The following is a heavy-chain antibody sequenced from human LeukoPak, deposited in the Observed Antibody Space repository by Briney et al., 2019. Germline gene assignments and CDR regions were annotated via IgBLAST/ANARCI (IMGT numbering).Heavy chain of an antibody. CDR1: GGSFSGW. V-gene: IGHV4-34*01. J-gene: IGHJ3*02. D-gene: IGHD2-15*01. CDR3: ARHNGWAFDI. CDR2: IHHSGGT. Sequence: PSETLSLTCAVYGGSFSGWWSWIRQPPGKGLEWIGEIHHSGGTKYNPSLRSLDTISVDTSKRQISLKMTSVTAADTATYYCARHNGWAFDIWGQGTVVTVSS.